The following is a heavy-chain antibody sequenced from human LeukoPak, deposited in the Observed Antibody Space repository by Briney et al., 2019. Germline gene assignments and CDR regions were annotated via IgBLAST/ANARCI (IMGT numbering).Heavy chain of an antibody. J-gene: IGHJ6*03. D-gene: IGHD6-13*01. CDR1: GGSFSGYY. CDR2: INHSGST. Sequence: KASETLSLTCAVYGGSFSGYYWSWIRQPPGKGLEWIGEINHSGSTSYNPSLKSRVTISVDTSKNQFSLKLSSVTAADTAVYYCARAQSSSWYYYYFYMDVWGKGTTVTVSS. V-gene: IGHV4-34*01. CDR3: ARAQSSSWYYYYFYMDV.